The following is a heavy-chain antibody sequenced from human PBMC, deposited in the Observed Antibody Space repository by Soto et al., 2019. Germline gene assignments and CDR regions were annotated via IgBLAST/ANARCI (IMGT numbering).Heavy chain of an antibody. V-gene: IGHV3-30-3*01. CDR2: ISSDGYTK. CDR3: ARGSSSSWYYGLDV. D-gene: IGHD6-13*01. J-gene: IGHJ6*02. CDR1: GKSAVEYS. Sequence: LSSAVSGKSAVEYSRHLVRTASGKELEWVAVISSDGYTKYYADSVEGRFTISRDNSRNTMYLQMHSLRIEDTAVYYCARGSSSSWYYGLDVWGQGTTVTVS.